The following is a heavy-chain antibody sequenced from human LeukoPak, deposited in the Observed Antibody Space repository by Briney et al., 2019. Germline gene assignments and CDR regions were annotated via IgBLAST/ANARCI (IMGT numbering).Heavy chain of an antibody. D-gene: IGHD3-10*01. J-gene: IGHJ4*02. V-gene: IGHV3-33*01. CDR3: AREVVRGVISGFDY. CDR2: IWYDGSNK. Sequence: GGSLRLSCAASGFTFSSYGMHWVRQAPGKGLEWVAVIWYDGSNKYYADPVKGRFTISRDNSKNTLYLQMNSLRAEDTAVYYCAREVVRGVISGFDYWGQGTLVTVSS. CDR1: GFTFSSYG.